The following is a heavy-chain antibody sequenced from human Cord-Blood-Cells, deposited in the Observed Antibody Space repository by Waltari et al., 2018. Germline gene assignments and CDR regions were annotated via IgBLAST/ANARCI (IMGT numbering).Heavy chain of an antibody. V-gene: IGHV3-21*01. CDR2: ISSSSSYI. CDR1: GFTFSSYS. CDR3: TRDLCPDFWSGLYYYYYGMDV. D-gene: IGHD3-3*01. Sequence: LSCAASGFTFSSYSMNWVRQAPGKGLEWVSSISSSSSYIYYADSVKGRFTISRDNAKNSLYLQMNSLRAEDTAVYYCTRDLCPDFWSGLYYYYYGMDVWGQGTTVTVSS. J-gene: IGHJ6*02.